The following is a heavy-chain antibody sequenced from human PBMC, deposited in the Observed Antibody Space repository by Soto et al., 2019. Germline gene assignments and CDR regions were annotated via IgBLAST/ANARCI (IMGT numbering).Heavy chain of an antibody. CDR2: INPNSGGT. CDR3: ARSARPRGYCSSTRRSGIVD. CDR1: GYTFTGYY. D-gene: IGHD2-2*01. Sequence: GASVKVSCKASGYTFTGYYMHWVRQAPGQGLEWMGWINPNSGGTNYAQKFQGWVTMTRDTSISTAYMELSRLRSDDTAVYYCARSARPRGYCSSTRRSGIVDWGQGTPVTVYS. J-gene: IGHJ4*02. V-gene: IGHV1-2*04.